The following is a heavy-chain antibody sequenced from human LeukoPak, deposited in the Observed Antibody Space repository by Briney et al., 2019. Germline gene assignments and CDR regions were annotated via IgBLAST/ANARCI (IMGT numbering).Heavy chain of an antibody. Sequence: GGSLRLSCAAPGFTFGTYWMSWFHQTPGKGLEWVANIKQDGSDKYYVDSVKGRFTISRDNAKNSVYLQMNSLRAEDTAVYYCARERLQYFCRVKNCYASPDFWGQGTLVTVSS. CDR3: ARERLQYFCRVKNCYASPDF. J-gene: IGHJ4*02. CDR2: IKQDGSDK. D-gene: IGHD2-2*01. V-gene: IGHV3-7*01. CDR1: GFTFGTYW.